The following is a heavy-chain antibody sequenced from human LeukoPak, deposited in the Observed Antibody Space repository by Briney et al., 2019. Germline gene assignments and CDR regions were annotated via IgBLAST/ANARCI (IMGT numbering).Heavy chain of an antibody. CDR1: GYSISSGYF. CDR3: ARAGYGDSDFDY. CDR2: IYHSGST. V-gene: IGHV4-38-2*02. J-gene: IGHJ4*02. Sequence: SETLSLTCTVSGYSISSGYFWGWIRQPPGKGLEWIGSIYHSGSTYYNPSLKSRVTISVDTSKNQFSLKLSSVTAADTAVYYCARAGYGDSDFDYWGQGTLVTVSS. D-gene: IGHD4-17*01.